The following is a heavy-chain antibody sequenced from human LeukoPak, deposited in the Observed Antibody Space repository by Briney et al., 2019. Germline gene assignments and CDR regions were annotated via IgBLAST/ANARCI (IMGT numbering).Heavy chain of an antibody. CDR2: ISAYYGNT. J-gene: IGHJ4*02. CDR1: GYTFTSYG. Sequence: GASVKVSCKASGYTFTSYGISWVRQAPGQGPEWMGWISAYYGNTKYAQNLQGRVTMTTDTSTSIAYMELRSLRSDDTAVYYCASTEQQLDLGYWGQGTLVTVSS. V-gene: IGHV1-18*01. CDR3: ASTEQQLDLGY. D-gene: IGHD6-13*01.